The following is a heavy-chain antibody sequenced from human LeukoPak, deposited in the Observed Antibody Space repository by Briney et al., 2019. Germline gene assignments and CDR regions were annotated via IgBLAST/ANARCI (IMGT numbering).Heavy chain of an antibody. Sequence: ASVKVSCKASGHTFTGYYMHWVRQAPGQGLEWMGWINPNSGGTNFAQKFQGRITMTRDTSISTAYMELSRLISDDTAVYYCARVFGRQLPDSWGQGTLVTVSS. J-gene: IGHJ4*02. CDR2: INPNSGGT. V-gene: IGHV1-2*02. CDR1: GHTFTGYY. D-gene: IGHD1-26*01. CDR3: ARVFGRQLPDS.